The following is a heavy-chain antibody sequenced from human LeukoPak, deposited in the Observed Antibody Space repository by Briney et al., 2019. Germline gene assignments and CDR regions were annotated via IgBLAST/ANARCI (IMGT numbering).Heavy chain of an antibody. CDR3: ARDPTSEDSTLSVTYY. Sequence: SVKVSCKASGGTFSSYAISWVRQAPGQGLEWMGRIIPIFGTANYAQKFQGRVTITTDESTSTAYMELSSLRSEDTAVYYCARDPTSEDSTLSVTYYWGQGTLVTVSS. CDR1: GGTFSSYA. CDR2: IIPIFGTA. V-gene: IGHV1-69*05. J-gene: IGHJ4*02. D-gene: IGHD2-2*01.